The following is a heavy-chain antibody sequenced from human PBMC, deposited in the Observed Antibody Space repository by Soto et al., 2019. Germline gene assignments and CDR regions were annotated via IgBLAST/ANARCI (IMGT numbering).Heavy chain of an antibody. J-gene: IGHJ6*02. CDR1: GFSLSNARMS. V-gene: IGHV2-26*01. Sequence: QVTLKESGPVLVKPTETLTLTCTVSGFSLSNARMSVSWIRQPPGKALEWLAHIFSNDEKSYRTSLKSRLTISKDTSKSQVVLTMINMDPVDTATYYCARTPTAMADYYYYGMDVWGQGTTVTVSS. D-gene: IGHD5-18*01. CDR3: ARTPTAMADYYYYGMDV. CDR2: IFSNDEK.